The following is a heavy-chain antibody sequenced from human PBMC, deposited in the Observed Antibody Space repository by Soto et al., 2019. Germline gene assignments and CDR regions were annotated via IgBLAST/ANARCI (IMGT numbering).Heavy chain of an antibody. Sequence: PGGSLRLSCAASGFTFSNYYMSWIRQAPGKGLEWVSYISRGGDTIHYADSVKGRFTISRDNAKNSLYLQMNSLRSEDTAVYYCARDLAALYLDYYGMDVWGQGTTVTVSS. D-gene: IGHD6-6*01. J-gene: IGHJ6*02. CDR1: GFTFSNYY. V-gene: IGHV3-11*01. CDR3: ARDLAALYLDYYGMDV. CDR2: ISRGGDTI.